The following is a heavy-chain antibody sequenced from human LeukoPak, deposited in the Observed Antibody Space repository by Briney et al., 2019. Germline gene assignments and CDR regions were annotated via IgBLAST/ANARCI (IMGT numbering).Heavy chain of an antibody. CDR3: VRDLYLRYGMDV. Sequence: ASVKVSCEVSGYTLTEFPVYWVRQAPGKGLEWMGGFDPEDGETIYAERLQGRGTMTDETSTDTAYMELSGLTSEDTAVYYCVRDLYLRYGMDVWGQGTTVTVSS. J-gene: IGHJ6*02. CDR2: FDPEDGET. D-gene: IGHD3-9*01. V-gene: IGHV1-24*01. CDR1: GYTLTEFP.